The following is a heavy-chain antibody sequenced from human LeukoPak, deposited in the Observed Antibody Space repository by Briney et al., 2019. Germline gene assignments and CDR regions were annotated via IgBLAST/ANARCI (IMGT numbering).Heavy chain of an antibody. CDR2: ISGSGGST. CDR3: AKDYVWGSYRYSFDY. J-gene: IGHJ4*02. CDR1: GFTFSSYA. D-gene: IGHD3-16*02. V-gene: IGHV3-23*01. Sequence: GGSLRLSCAASGFTFSSYAMSWVRQAPGKGLEWVSAISGSGGSTYYADSVKGRFTISRDNSKNTLYLQMNSLRAEDTAVYYCAKDYVWGSYRYSFDYWGQGTLVTVSS.